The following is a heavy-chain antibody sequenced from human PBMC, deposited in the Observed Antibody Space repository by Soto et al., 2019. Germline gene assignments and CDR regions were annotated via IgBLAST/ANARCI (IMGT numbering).Heavy chain of an antibody. CDR2: FDPEDGET. V-gene: IGHV1-24*01. J-gene: IGHJ3*02. CDR3: ATVYYDFWSGTAGAFDI. Sequence: GAPVKVSCKVSRYTLTGFSLHLVRQAPGKRVEWMGGFDPEDGETIYVQKFQGRVTMTEDTSTDTAYMELSSLRSEDTAVYYCATVYYDFWSGTAGAFDIWGQGTMVTVSS. D-gene: IGHD3-3*01. CDR1: RYTLTGFS.